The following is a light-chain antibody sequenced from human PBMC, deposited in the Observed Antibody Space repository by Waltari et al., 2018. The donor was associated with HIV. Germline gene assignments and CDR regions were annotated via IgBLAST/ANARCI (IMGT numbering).Light chain of an antibody. CDR2: WAS. J-gene: IGKJ1*01. CDR1: QSVLYSSNNKNY. V-gene: IGKV4-1*01. CDR3: QQYYTNPRT. Sequence: DIVMTQSPDSLAVSLGERATINCKSRQSVLYSSNNKNYLAWYQQKPGQPPKLLIYWASTRESGVPDRFSGSGSGTDFTLTISSLQAEDGAVYYCQQYYTNPRTFGQGTKVEIK.